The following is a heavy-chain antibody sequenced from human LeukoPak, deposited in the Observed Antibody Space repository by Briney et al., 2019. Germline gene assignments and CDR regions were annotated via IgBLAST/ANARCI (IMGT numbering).Heavy chain of an antibody. Sequence: GGSLRLSCAVSGYPFSDHYIDWVRQAPGKGLEWVGQTRNKANNYATEYAASIKGRFIISRDDSRNSVYLQMNSLRVEDTALYYCVRLGSTSPGNWYKLFDQWGQGTLVTVSS. CDR2: TRNKANNYAT. CDR1: GYPFSDHY. V-gene: IGHV3-72*01. CDR3: VRLGSTSPGNWYKLFDQ. J-gene: IGHJ4*02. D-gene: IGHD2-2*01.